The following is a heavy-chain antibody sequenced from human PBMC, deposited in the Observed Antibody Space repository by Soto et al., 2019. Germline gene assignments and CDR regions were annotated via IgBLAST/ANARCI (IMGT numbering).Heavy chain of an antibody. J-gene: IGHJ6*03. CDR2: ISGSGGST. CDR3: AKGRAARLYYYYYYMDV. V-gene: IGHV3-23*01. CDR1: GFTFSSYA. D-gene: IGHD6-6*01. Sequence: GGSLRLSCAASGFTFSSYAMSWVRQAPGKGLEWVSAISGSGGSTYYADSVKGRFTISRDNSKNTLYLQMNSLRAEDTAVYYCAKGRAARLYYYYYYMDVWGKGTTVTVSS.